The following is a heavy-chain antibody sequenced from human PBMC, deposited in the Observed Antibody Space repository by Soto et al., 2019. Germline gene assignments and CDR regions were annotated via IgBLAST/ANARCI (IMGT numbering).Heavy chain of an antibody. CDR1: GFSFSISP. D-gene: IGHD7-27*01. CDR3: ARDPKTSGGQHWAFNYFDS. CDR2: ISYDGTNK. Sequence: GGSLRLSCAASGFSFSISPMHWVRQSPGKGPKWVALISYDGTNKFYADSVKGRFTISRDNSKSTLYLQVDSLRPEDAAVYYCARDPKTSGGQHWAFNYFDSWGQGTLVTVSS. V-gene: IGHV3-30-3*01. J-gene: IGHJ4*02.